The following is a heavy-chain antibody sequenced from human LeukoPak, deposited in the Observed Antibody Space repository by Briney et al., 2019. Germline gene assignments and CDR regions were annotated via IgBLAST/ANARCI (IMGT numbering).Heavy chain of an antibody. CDR1: GFTFSSYA. D-gene: IGHD6-13*01. CDR2: ISYDGSNK. V-gene: IGHV3-30*04. CDR3: ARAVPAPGTPENAFDI. J-gene: IGHJ3*02. Sequence: GGSLRLSCAASGFTFSSYAMHWVRQAPGKGLEWVAVISYDGSNKYYADSVKGRFTISRDNSKNTLYLQMNSLRAEDTALYYCARAVPAPGTPENAFDIWGQGTMVTVSS.